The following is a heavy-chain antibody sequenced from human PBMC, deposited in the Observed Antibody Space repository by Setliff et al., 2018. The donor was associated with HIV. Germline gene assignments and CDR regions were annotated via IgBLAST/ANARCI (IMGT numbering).Heavy chain of an antibody. Sequence: SETLSLTCAVSGYSISSGYFWAWIRQPPGKGLEWIGSIYHSGSTYYNPSLKSRVTKSVDTSKNQFSLKLSSVTAADTAVYYCARDMMYHYDRSGSFGWFGPWGQGTQVTVSS. J-gene: IGHJ5*02. CDR3: ARDMMYHYDRSGSFGWFGP. D-gene: IGHD3-22*01. CDR1: GYSISSGYF. V-gene: IGHV4-38-2*02. CDR2: IYHSGST.